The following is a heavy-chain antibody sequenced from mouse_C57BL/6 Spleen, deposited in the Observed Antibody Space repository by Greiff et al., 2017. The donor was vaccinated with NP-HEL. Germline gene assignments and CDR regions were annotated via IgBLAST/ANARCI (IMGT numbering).Heavy chain of an antibody. V-gene: IGHV3-6*01. Sequence: ESGPGLVKPSQSLSLTCSVTGYSITSGYYWNWIRQFPGNKLEWMGYISYDGSNNYNPSLKNRISITRDTSKNQFFLKLNSVTTEDTATYYCARDAVVALDYWGKGTTLTVSS. D-gene: IGHD1-1*01. J-gene: IGHJ2*01. CDR3: ARDAVVALDY. CDR1: GYSITSGYY. CDR2: ISYDGSN.